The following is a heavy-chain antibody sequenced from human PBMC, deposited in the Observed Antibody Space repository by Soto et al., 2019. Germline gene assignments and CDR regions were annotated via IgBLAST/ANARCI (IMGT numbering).Heavy chain of an antibody. V-gene: IGHV1-3*01. Sequence: SVKVSCKASGYTFTSYAMNWLRQAPGQRVEWMGWINAGNGNTKYSEEFQGRVTIISGTSASTAYMELSSLRSEDTAVYYCARGGVGVVVAATAYYYYYYGMDVWGQGTTVTVSS. CDR3: ARGGVGVVVAATAYYYYYYGMDV. CDR1: GYTFTSYA. CDR2: INAGNGNT. J-gene: IGHJ6*02. D-gene: IGHD2-15*01.